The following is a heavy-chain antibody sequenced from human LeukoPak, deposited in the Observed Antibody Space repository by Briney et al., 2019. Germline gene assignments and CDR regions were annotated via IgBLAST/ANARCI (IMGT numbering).Heavy chain of an antibody. D-gene: IGHD5-12*01. CDR3: ARDSSVVATIPNWFDP. CDR2: ISGSGGST. Sequence: GGSLRLSCAASGFTFSSYAMSWVRQAPGKGLEWVSAISGSGGSTYYADSVKGRFTISRDNAKDSLYLQMNSLRAEDTAVYYCARDSSVVATIPNWFDPWGQGTLVTVSS. V-gene: IGHV3-23*01. J-gene: IGHJ5*02. CDR1: GFTFSSYA.